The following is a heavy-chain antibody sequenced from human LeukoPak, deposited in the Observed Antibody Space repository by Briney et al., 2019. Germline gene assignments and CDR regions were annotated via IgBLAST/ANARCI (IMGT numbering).Heavy chain of an antibody. J-gene: IGHJ4*02. D-gene: IGHD4-17*01. CDR3: ARGSGTVTTDY. V-gene: IGHV4-34*01. CDR2: INHSGST. Sequence: PSETLSLTCAVYGGSFSGYYWSWIRQPPGKGLEWIGEINHSGSTNYNPSLKSRVTISVDTSENQFSLKLSSVTAADTAVYYCARGSGTVTTDYWGQGTLVTVSS. CDR1: GGSFSGYY.